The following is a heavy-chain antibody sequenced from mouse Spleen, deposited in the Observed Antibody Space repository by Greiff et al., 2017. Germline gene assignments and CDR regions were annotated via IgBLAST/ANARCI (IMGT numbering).Heavy chain of an antibody. CDR2: INPSSGYT. J-gene: IGHJ3*01. CDR1: GYTFTSYT. V-gene: IGHV1-4*01. CDR3: ARRGSSEGFAY. Sequence: VKLMESGAELARPGASVKMSCKASGYTFTSYTMHWVKQRPGQGLEWIGYINPSSGYTKYNQKFKDKATLTADKSSSTAYMQLSSLTSEDSAVYYCARRGSSEGFAYWGQGTLVTVSA. D-gene: IGHD1-1*01.